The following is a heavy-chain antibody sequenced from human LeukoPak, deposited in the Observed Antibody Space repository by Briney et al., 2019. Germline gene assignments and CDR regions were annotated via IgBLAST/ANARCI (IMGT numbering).Heavy chain of an antibody. J-gene: IGHJ4*02. Sequence: ASMKVSCKASGYTFTGYYMHWVRQAPGQGLEWMGWINPNSGGTNYAQKFQGRVTMTRDTSISTAYMELSRLRSDDTAVYYCARGTSSGWHPYFDYWGQGTLVTVSS. CDR1: GYTFTGYY. D-gene: IGHD6-19*01. V-gene: IGHV1-2*02. CDR2: INPNSGGT. CDR3: ARGTSSGWHPYFDY.